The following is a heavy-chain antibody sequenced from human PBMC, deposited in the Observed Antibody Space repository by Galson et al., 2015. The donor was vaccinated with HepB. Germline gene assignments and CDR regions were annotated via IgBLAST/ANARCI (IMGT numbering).Heavy chain of an antibody. CDR3: ARDPRGGHFDY. J-gene: IGHJ4*02. V-gene: IGHV3-33*01. D-gene: IGHD3-3*02. Sequence: SLRLSCAASGFTFRNYGMHWVRQAPGKGLEWVAVIWYDGSNKYYADSVKGRFTISRDNSKNTLFLQMNSLTAEDTAVYYCARDPRGGHFDYWGQGTPVTVSS. CDR2: IWYDGSNK. CDR1: GFTFRNYG.